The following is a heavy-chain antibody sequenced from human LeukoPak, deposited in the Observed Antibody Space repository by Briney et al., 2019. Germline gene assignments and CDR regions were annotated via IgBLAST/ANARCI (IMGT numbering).Heavy chain of an antibody. D-gene: IGHD5-18*01. Sequence: PSETLSLTCTVSGGSISSSSYYWGWIRQPPGKGLEWIGSIYYSGSTYYNPSLKSRVTISVDTSKNQFSLKLSSVTAADTAVYYCARIHRSNWFDPWGQGTLVTVSS. J-gene: IGHJ5*02. CDR1: GGSISSSSYY. V-gene: IGHV4-39*07. CDR3: ARIHRSNWFDP. CDR2: IYYSGST.